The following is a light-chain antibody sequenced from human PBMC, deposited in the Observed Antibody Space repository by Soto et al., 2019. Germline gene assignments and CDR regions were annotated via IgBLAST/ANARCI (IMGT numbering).Light chain of an antibody. CDR1: QSVLYSSNNKNY. V-gene: IGKV4-1*01. CDR2: WAS. Sequence: DIVMTQSPDSLAVSLGERATINCKSSQSVLYSSNNKNYLAWYQQKPGQPPELLISWASTRESGVPDRFSGSGSGTDFTLTISSLQAEDVAVYYCQQYNNWPPWTFGQGTKVEIK. CDR3: QQYNNWPPWT. J-gene: IGKJ1*01.